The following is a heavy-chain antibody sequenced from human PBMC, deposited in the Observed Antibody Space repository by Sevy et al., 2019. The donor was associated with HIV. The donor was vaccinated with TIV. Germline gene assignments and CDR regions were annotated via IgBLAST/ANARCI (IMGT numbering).Heavy chain of an antibody. Sequence: GGSLRLSCAASGFPFSSYAMNWVRQAPGKGLEWVSAISGSGGGPYYADSVKGRFTISRDNSKNTLYLQMNSLRSEDTAIYYCAKDRVAVVADAFDRWGQGTMVTVSS. J-gene: IGHJ3*01. CDR2: ISGSGGGP. CDR1: GFPFSSYA. V-gene: IGHV3-23*01. D-gene: IGHD2-2*01. CDR3: AKDRVAVVADAFDR.